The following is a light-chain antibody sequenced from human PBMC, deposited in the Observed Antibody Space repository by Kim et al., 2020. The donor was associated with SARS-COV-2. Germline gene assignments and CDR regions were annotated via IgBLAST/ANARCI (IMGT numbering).Light chain of an antibody. CDR1: QSVSRN. CDR2: DAS. CDR3: QQRTNWRYT. Sequence: EIVLTQSPATLSLSPGERATLSCRASQSVSRNLIWYQQKPGQAPRPLMYDASNRATGVPARFSGSGSGTDITLTISSLEPEDFAVYYCQQRTNWRYTFGQGTKLE. J-gene: IGKJ2*01. V-gene: IGKV3-11*01.